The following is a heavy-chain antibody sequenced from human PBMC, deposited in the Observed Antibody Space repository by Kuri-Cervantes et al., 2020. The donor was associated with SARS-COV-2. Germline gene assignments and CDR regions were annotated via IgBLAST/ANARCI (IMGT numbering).Heavy chain of an antibody. CDR2: INHSGST. D-gene: IGHD4-17*01. J-gene: IGHJ5*02. CDR3: ARDKVTTVITGWFDP. CDR1: GGSFSGYY. V-gene: IGHV4-34*01. Sequence: SETLSLTCAVYGGSFSGYYWSWIRQPPGRGLEWIGEINHSGSTNYNPSLESRVTMSVDTSRNQFSLKLTSVTAADAAVYYCARDKVTTVITGWFDPWCQGTLVTVSS.